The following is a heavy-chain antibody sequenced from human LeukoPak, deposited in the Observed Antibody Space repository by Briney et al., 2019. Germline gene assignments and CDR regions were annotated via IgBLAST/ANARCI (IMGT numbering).Heavy chain of an antibody. CDR1: GSTFTGYY. V-gene: IGHV1-2*02. Sequence: ASVKVSCKASGSTFTGYYMHWVRPAPGQGLEWMGWINPNSGGTNYAQKFQGRVTMTRDTSISTAYMEGSGRRSDGTGGYYCERVHPNQIPDYWGQGTLVTVSS. CDR2: INPNSGGT. J-gene: IGHJ4*02. CDR3: ERVHPNQIPDY. D-gene: IGHD1-14*01.